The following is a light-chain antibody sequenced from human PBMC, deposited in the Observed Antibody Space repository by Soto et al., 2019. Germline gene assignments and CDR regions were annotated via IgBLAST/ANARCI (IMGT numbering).Light chain of an antibody. J-gene: IGLJ1*01. V-gene: IGLV1-44*01. CDR3: AAWDDSLTAFV. Sequence: QSALTQPPSASGTPGQRVTISCSGSSSNIGSNTVSWYQQLPGAAPKLLIYYHNQRPSGVPDRFSGSKSGTSASLAIRGLQADDEAEYFCAAWDDSLTAFVFGTGTKVTVL. CDR2: YHN. CDR1: SSNIGSNT.